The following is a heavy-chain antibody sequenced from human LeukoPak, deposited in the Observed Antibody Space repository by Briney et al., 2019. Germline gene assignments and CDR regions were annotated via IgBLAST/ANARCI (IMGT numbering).Heavy chain of an antibody. V-gene: IGHV4-59*01. CDR3: ARERTDYYFDY. CDR2: IYYSGTT. CDR1: GGSISSYY. D-gene: IGHD3-3*01. Sequence: SETLSLTCTVSGGSISSYYWSWLRQPPGKGLEWIGYIYYSGTTTYNPSLKSRVTISVDTSKNQFSLKPSSVTAADTAVYYCARERTDYYFDYWGQGTLVTVSS. J-gene: IGHJ4*02.